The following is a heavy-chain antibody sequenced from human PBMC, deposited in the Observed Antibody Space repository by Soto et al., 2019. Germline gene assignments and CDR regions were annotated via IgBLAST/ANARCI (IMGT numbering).Heavy chain of an antibody. Sequence: QVQLQESGPGLVKPSETLSLTCTVSGGSISSYYWSWIRQPPGKGLEWIGYIYNSGYTNYNPSLKSQVTISVDTAKNQFSLKLSSVTAADTAVYYCARTSDSSGWYIFDYWGQGTLVTVSS. V-gene: IGHV4-59*01. CDR1: GGSISSYY. J-gene: IGHJ4*02. CDR3: ARTSDSSGWYIFDY. CDR2: IYNSGYT. D-gene: IGHD6-19*01.